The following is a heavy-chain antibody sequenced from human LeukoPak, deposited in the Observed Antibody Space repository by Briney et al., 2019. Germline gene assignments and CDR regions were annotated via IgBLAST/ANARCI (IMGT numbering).Heavy chain of an antibody. CDR1: GFTFSNYG. CDR3: ARGSGSYYNY. CDR2: IRFDGSTK. Sequence: GGSLRLSCATSGFTFSNYGMHWVRQAPGKGLEWVAFIRFDGSTKYYADSVKGRFTISRDNAKNSLYLQMNSLRAEDTAVYYCARGSGSYYNYWGQGTLVTVSS. J-gene: IGHJ4*02. D-gene: IGHD1-26*01. V-gene: IGHV3-30*02.